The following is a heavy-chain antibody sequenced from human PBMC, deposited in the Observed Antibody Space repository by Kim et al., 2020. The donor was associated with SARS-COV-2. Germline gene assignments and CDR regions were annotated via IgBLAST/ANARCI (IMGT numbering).Heavy chain of an antibody. CDR3: ARDPRKRVFWGDAYGMDV. Sequence: GGSLRLSCAASGFTFSSYWMSWVRRAPGKGLEWVANIKQDGSEKYYVDSVKGRFTISRDNAKNSLYLQMNSLRAEDTAVYYCARDPRKRVFWGDAYGMDVWGQGTTVTVSS. CDR1: GFTFSSYW. D-gene: IGHD3-16*01. V-gene: IGHV3-7*03. CDR2: IKQDGSEK. J-gene: IGHJ6*02.